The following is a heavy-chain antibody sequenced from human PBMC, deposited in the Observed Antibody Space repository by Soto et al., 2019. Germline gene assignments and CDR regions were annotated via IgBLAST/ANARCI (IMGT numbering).Heavy chain of an antibody. CDR2: INAGNGNT. V-gene: IGHV1-3*01. CDR3: ARGFACSSTSCYTRGWFDP. Sequence: QVRLVQSGAEVKKPGASVKVSCKASGYTFTSYAMHWVRQAPGQRLEWMGWINAGNGNTKYSQKYQGRVTITRDTSASTAYMELSSLRSEDTAVYYCARGFACSSTSCYTRGWFDPWGQGTLVTVSS. D-gene: IGHD2-2*02. CDR1: GYTFTSYA. J-gene: IGHJ5*02.